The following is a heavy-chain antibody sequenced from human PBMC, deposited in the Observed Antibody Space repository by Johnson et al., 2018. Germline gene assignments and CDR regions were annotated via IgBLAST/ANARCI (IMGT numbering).Heavy chain of an antibody. CDR1: GFTFSSYS. CDR2: ISSSSSYI. J-gene: IGHJ3*02. V-gene: IGHV3-21*04. Sequence: EVQLVESGGGLVKXGGSLRLSCAASGFTFSSYSMNWVRQAPGKGLEWVSSISSSSSYIYYADSVKGRFTISRDNAKNSLYLQMNSLRAEDTAVYYCARGAGLSDAFDIWGQGTMVTVSS. CDR3: ARGAGLSDAFDI. D-gene: IGHD3/OR15-3a*01.